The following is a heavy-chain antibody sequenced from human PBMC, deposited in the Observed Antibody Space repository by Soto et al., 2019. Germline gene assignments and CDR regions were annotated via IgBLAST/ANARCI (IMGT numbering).Heavy chain of an antibody. CDR1: GGSISSGGYY. V-gene: IGHV4-31*03. D-gene: IGHD1-1*01. J-gene: IGHJ5*02. CDR3: ATQTGFTNWFDP. CDR2: MYYSGSA. Sequence: QVQLQESGPGLVKPSQTLSLTCTVSGGSISSGGYYWSWIRQHPGKGLEWIGYMYYSGSAYYNPSLXSXLTISVDTSKNQFSLKLSSVTAADTAVYYCATQTGFTNWFDPWGQGTLVTVSS.